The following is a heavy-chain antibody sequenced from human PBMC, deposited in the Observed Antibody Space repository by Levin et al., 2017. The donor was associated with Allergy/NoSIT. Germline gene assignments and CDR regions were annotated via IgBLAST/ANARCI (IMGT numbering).Heavy chain of an antibody. Sequence: ETLSLTCAASGFTFSSYDMHWVRQATGKGLEWVSAIGTAGDTYYPGSVKGRFTISRENAKNSLYLQMNSLRAGDTAVYYCARDSLGVGYWYFDLWGRGTLVTVSS. J-gene: IGHJ2*01. CDR3: ARDSLGVGYWYFDL. CDR2: IGTAGDT. CDR1: GFTFSSYD. V-gene: IGHV3-13*04. D-gene: IGHD1-26*01.